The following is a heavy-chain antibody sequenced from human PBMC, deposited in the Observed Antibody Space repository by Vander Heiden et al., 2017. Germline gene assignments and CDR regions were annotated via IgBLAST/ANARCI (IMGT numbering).Heavy chain of an antibody. V-gene: IGHV1-2*02. CDR1: GSTFIGHN. Sequence: QVQLVQSGTEVRPPGASVNVSFQESGSTFIGHNIHWVRQAPGQGPEWMGWINPNSGGTGYAQKFQGRVTMTRDTSIMTGYMELSRLSSDDTAVYYCAMSIEAPATPNYDCWGQGSQVTVSS. D-gene: IGHD2-2*01. CDR2: INPNSGGT. CDR3: AMSIEAPATPNYDC. J-gene: IGHJ4*02.